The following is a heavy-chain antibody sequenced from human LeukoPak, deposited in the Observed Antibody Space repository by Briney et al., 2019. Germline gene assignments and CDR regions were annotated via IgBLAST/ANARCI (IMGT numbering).Heavy chain of an antibody. D-gene: IGHD2-15*01. Sequence: SETLSLTCAVSGGSISSYYWSWIRQPPGKGLEWIGYIYYSGSTNYNPSLKSRVTISVDTSKNQFSLNLSSVTAADTAVYYCARRVYCSGGSCHRYIDYWSQGTLVTVSS. CDR3: ARRVYCSGGSCHRYIDY. V-gene: IGHV4-59*08. J-gene: IGHJ4*02. CDR2: IYYSGST. CDR1: GGSISSYY.